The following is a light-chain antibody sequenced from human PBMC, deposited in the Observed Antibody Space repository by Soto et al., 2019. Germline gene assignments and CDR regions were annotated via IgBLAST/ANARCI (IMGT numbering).Light chain of an antibody. V-gene: IGKV4-1*01. CDR2: WAT. CDR1: QRGFSSSRVRSH. J-gene: IGKJ4*01. Sequence: DRVRTQSPEALALSICERATINCKSNQRGFSSSRVRSHLSWYQQKPGQAPKLLICWATTRESGVPDRFSGSGSGTDFTLTVSGLQAEDVAIYYCQHYFSRPITFGGGTKVAIK. CDR3: QHYFSRPIT.